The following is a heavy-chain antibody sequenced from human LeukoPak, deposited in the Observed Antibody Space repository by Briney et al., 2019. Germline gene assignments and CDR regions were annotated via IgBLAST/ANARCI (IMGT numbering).Heavy chain of an antibody. D-gene: IGHD6-19*01. J-gene: IGHJ4*02. CDR1: GGSISGYY. Sequence: SETLSLTCTVSGGSISGYYWSWIRQPPGKGLEWVGHISYSGSTNYNPSLKSRVTISVDTSKNQFSLKLSSVTAADTAIYYCARDGRAGSLFAYWGQGTLVTVSS. CDR3: ARDGRAGSLFAY. V-gene: IGHV4-59*01. CDR2: ISYSGST.